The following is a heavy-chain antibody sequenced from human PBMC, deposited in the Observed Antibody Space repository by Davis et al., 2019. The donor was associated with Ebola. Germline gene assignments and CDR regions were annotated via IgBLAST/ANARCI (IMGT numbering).Heavy chain of an antibody. CDR1: DNTFTNYW. CDR2: IYTGDSDT. D-gene: IGHD1-20*01. CDR3: ASLRRTITGMDDGFDV. V-gene: IGHV5-51*01. J-gene: IGHJ3*01. Sequence: GGSLRLSCKGSDNTFTNYWIGWVRQMPGKGLEWMGIIYTGDSDTRYSPSFRGQVTISADKSTRTAYLQWGRLKASDTAMYYCASLRRTITGMDDGFDVWGQGTMVRLF.